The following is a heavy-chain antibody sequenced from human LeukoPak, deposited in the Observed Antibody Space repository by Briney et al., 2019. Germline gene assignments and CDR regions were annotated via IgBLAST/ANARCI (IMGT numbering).Heavy chain of an antibody. CDR1: GYTFTGYY. V-gene: IGHV1-2*02. Sequence: GASVKVSCKASGYTFTGYYMHWVRQAPGQGLEWMGWINPNSGGTNYAQKFQGRVTMTRDTSISTAYMELSRLRSDDTAVYYCARVDIVVVPAEGFRYYYMDVWGKGTTVTVSS. D-gene: IGHD2-2*01. CDR3: ARVDIVVVPAEGFRYYYMDV. CDR2: INPNSGGT. J-gene: IGHJ6*03.